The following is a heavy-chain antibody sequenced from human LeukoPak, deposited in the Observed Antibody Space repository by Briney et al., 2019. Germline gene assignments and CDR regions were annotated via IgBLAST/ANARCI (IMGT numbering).Heavy chain of an antibody. Sequence: QAGGSLRLSCAASGFTFSSYAMSWVRQAPGKGLEWVSAISGSGGSTYYADSVKGRFTISRDDSRNTVYLQLNNLRVEDTAVYYCARASWVSSADAVRWGQGTVVTVSS. D-gene: IGHD3-16*01. CDR2: ISGSGGST. CDR3: ARASWVSSADAVR. J-gene: IGHJ4*02. V-gene: IGHV3-23*01. CDR1: GFTFSSYA.